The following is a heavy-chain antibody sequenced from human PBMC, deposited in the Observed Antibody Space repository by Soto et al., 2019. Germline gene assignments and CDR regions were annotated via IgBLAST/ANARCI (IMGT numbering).Heavy chain of an antibody. D-gene: IGHD6-19*01. CDR1: GYTFTSYY. CDR3: ARDGVGCCSTVPYYYYGMDV. Sequence: GASVKVSCKASGYTFTSYYMHWVRQAPGQRPEWMGIINPSGGSTSYAQKFQGRVTMTRDTSTSTVYMELSSLRSEDTAVYYCARDGVGCCSTVPYYYYGMDVLRQGTTVTVS. CDR2: INPSGGST. V-gene: IGHV1-46*01. J-gene: IGHJ6*02.